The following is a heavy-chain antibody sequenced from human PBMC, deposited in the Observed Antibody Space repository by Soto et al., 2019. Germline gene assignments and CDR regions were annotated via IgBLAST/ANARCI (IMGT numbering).Heavy chain of an antibody. V-gene: IGHV1-69*13. CDR1: GGTFSSYA. Sequence: SVKVSCKASGGTFSSYAISWVRQAPGQGLEWMGGIIPIFGTANYAQKFQGRVTITADESTSTAYMELSSLRSEDTAVYYCARHGSNYYDSSGYPPQGLLGPWGQGTLVTVSS. D-gene: IGHD3-22*01. J-gene: IGHJ5*02. CDR2: IIPIFGTA. CDR3: ARHGSNYYDSSGYPPQGLLGP.